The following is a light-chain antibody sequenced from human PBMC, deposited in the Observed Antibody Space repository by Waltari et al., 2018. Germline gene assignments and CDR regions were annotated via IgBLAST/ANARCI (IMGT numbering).Light chain of an antibody. V-gene: IGLV1-40*01. J-gene: IGLJ2*01. CDR2: SSS. CDR1: KSNIGADFD. Sequence: QSVLTQPPSVSGAPGQRVTISCSGTKSNIGADFDVHWYQQVPGTAPKLLLHSSSNRPSGVSDRFSGFKSCASASLVITGLQAEDEAMYYCQSYDTTLSAVVFGGGTRLTV. CDR3: QSYDTTLSAVV.